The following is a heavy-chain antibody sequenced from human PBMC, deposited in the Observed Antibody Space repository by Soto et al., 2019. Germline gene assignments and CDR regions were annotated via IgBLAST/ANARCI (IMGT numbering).Heavy chain of an antibody. CDR3: ASNTYDILTDFYHPAAVDL. V-gene: IGHV4-4*07. J-gene: IGHJ3*01. CDR2: IYTSGST. CDR1: GGSISSYY. Sequence: QVQLQESGPGLVKSSETLSLTCTVSGGSISSYYWSWLRQSAGKGLEWIGRIYTSGSTNYHPSLLSRITLSLDTSKTQFSPKLNSVTAADTEVYYCASNTYDILTDFYHPAAVDLLCQGASVTVSS. D-gene: IGHD3-9*01.